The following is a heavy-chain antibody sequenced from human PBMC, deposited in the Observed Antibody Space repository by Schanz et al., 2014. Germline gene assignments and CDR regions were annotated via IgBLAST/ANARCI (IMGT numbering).Heavy chain of an antibody. V-gene: IGHV3-23*04. D-gene: IGHD2-21*02. Sequence: VQVVQSGGGLVQPGGSLKLSCAASGLIFSNYVMSWVRQAPGKGLEWVSTIGTSGGTNYAESVKGRFTISRDNSRSTMYLQMNSLRAEDAAVYFCAKDLGVDCGDGCFNWYFDLWGRGTLVTVSS. CDR1: GLIFSNYV. CDR3: AKDLGVDCGDGCFNWYFDL. CDR2: IGTSGGT. J-gene: IGHJ2*01.